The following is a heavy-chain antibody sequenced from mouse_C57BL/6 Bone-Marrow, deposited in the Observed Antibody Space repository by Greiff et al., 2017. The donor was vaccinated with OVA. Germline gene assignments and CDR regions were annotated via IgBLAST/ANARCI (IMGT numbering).Heavy chain of an antibody. J-gene: IGHJ2*01. CDR3: ARRMLTGSFFDY. D-gene: IGHD4-1*01. CDR1: GYTFTSYW. CDR2: IDPSDSYT. Sequence: QVQLQQSGAELVMPGASVKLSCKASGYTFTSYWMHWVKQRPGQGLEWIGEIDPSDSYTNYNQKFKGKSTLTVDKSSSTAYMQLSSLTSEDSAVYYCARRMLTGSFFDYWGQGTTLTVSS. V-gene: IGHV1-69*01.